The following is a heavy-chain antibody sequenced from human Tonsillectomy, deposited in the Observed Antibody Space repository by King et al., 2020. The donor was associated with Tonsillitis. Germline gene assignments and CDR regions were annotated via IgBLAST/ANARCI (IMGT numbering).Heavy chain of an antibody. CDR1: GFTFNSYA. D-gene: IGHD2-8*01. CDR3: ANARYTNGLLDN. CDR2: INNNGGTK. J-gene: IGHJ4*02. Sequence: DVQLVESGGGLVQPGGSLRLSCAASGFTFNSYAMSWVRQDPGKGLEWVSAINNNGGTKYYADSVKGRFTISRDDSKNTLYLQMNSLRAEDTAVYYCANARYTNGLLDNWGQGTLGTVSA. V-gene: IGHV3-23*04.